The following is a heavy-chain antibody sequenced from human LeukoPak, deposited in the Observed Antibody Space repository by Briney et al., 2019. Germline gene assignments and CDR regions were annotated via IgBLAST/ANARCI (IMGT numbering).Heavy chain of an antibody. J-gene: IGHJ6*03. Sequence: SETLSLTCTVSGYSIRSDYYWGWLRQPPGKGLEWIGYIYYSGSTNYNPSLKSRVTISVDTSKNQFSLKLSSVTAADTAVYYCARVTMVRGVTHYYYYYYMDVWGKGTTVTISS. V-gene: IGHV4-59*01. CDR2: IYYSGST. CDR1: GYSIRSDYY. CDR3: ARVTMVRGVTHYYYYYYMDV. D-gene: IGHD3-10*01.